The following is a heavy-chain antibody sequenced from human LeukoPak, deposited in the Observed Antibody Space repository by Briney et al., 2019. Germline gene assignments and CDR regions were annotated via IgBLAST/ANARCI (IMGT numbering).Heavy chain of an antibody. V-gene: IGHV3-13*01. CDR3: ARSYYYDSSGYSLLGYGMDV. Sequence: QPGGSLRLSCAASGFTFSSYDMHWVRQATGKGLEWVSAIGTAGDTYYPGSVKGRFTISRENAKNSLYLQMNSLRAGDTAVYYCARSYYYDSSGYSLLGYGMDVWGQGTMVTVSS. D-gene: IGHD3-22*01. CDR2: IGTAGDT. CDR1: GFTFSSYD. J-gene: IGHJ6*02.